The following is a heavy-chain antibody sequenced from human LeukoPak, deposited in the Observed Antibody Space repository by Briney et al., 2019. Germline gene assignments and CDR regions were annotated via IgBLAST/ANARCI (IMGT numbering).Heavy chain of an antibody. J-gene: IGHJ4*02. CDR3: AKDAGGRWRLYYSDY. D-gene: IGHD2-21*02. CDR2: VSWNSGMI. CDR1: GFTFDDYA. V-gene: IGHV3-9*01. Sequence: PGGSLRLSCAASGFTFDDYAMHWVRQGPGKGLEWVSGVSWNSGMIGYADSVKGRFSISRDNAKNSLYLQMNSLRTEDTALYYCAKDAGGRWRLYYSDYWGQGTLVTVSS.